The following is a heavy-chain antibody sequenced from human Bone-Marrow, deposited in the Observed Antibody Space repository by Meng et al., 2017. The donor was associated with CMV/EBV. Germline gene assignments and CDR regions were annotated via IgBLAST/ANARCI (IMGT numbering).Heavy chain of an antibody. Sequence: GESLKISCAASGFTFSSYSMNWVRQAPGKGLEWVSSISSSSSYIYYADSVKGRFTISRDNAKNSLYLQMNSLRAEETAGYYWSRGGVAGTGGYYFDYWGQGTLVTVYS. J-gene: IGHJ4*02. CDR2: ISSSSSYI. CDR3: SRGGVAGTGGYYFDY. CDR1: GFTFSSYS. V-gene: IGHV3-21*01. D-gene: IGHD6-19*01.